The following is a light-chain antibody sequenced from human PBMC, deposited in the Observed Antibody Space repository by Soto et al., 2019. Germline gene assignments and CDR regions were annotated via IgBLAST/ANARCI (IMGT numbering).Light chain of an antibody. CDR1: QSVGGNS. J-gene: IGKJ5*01. CDR2: GAS. V-gene: IGKV3-20*01. CDR3: QQYGSSSIT. Sequence: EIVLTQSPGTLSLSPGERATLSCRASQSVGGNSLAWYQQKPGQAPRLLIYGASSRATGIPDRFSGSGSGTDFTLTISRLEPEDFAVYYCQQYGSSSITFGQGTRLEIK.